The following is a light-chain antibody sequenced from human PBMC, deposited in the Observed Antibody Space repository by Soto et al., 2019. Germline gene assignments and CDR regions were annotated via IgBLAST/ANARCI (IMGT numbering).Light chain of an antibody. CDR1: LSISNY. CDR2: AAS. J-gene: IGKJ1*01. V-gene: IGKV1-39*01. Sequence: DIQLTQSPSPLSASIGDKVTSPCRASLSISNYLDWYQQKPGKAPNLLIYAASTLQSGVPSRFSGSGSETDFTLTISSLQPDDVAVYFCQRSITALGKFGQGTKVDIK. CDR3: QRSITALGK.